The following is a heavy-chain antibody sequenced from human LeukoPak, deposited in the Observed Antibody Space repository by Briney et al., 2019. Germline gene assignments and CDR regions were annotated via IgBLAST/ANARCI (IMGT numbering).Heavy chain of an antibody. Sequence: SETLSLTCTVSGGSISGSSYYWGWIRQPPGKGLEWIGSIYYSGSTYYNPSLKSRVTISVDTSKNQFSLKLSSVTAADTAVYYCARERGGSSWYFDYWGQGTLVTVSS. J-gene: IGHJ4*02. V-gene: IGHV4-39*07. D-gene: IGHD6-13*01. CDR1: GGSISGSSYY. CDR2: IYYSGST. CDR3: ARERGGSSWYFDY.